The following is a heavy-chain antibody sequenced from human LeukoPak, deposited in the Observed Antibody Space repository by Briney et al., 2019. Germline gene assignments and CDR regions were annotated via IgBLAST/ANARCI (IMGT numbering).Heavy chain of an antibody. V-gene: IGHV3-74*01. Sequence: GGSLRLSCAASGFTFSSYWMHCVRQAPGKGRVWVSRINSDGSSTSYADSVKGRFTISRDNAKNTLYLQMNSLRAEDTAVYYCARDPHGSGSYSLNYWGQGTLVTVSS. CDR1: GFTFSSYW. CDR2: INSDGSST. J-gene: IGHJ4*02. D-gene: IGHD3-10*01. CDR3: ARDPHGSGSYSLNY.